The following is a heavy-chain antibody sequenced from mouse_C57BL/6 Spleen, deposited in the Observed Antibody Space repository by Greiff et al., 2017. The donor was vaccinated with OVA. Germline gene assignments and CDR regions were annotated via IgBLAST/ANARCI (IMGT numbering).Heavy chain of an antibody. J-gene: IGHJ3*01. CDR3: ARPPPDGYYLAY. Sequence: EVKLMESGGDLVKPGGSLKLSCAASGFTFSSYGMSWVRQTPDKRLEWVATISSGGSYTYYPDSVKGRFTISRDNAKNTLYLQMSSLKSEDTAMYYCARPPPDGYYLAYWGQGTLVTVSA. D-gene: IGHD2-3*01. V-gene: IGHV5-6*01. CDR1: GFTFSSYG. CDR2: ISSGGSYT.